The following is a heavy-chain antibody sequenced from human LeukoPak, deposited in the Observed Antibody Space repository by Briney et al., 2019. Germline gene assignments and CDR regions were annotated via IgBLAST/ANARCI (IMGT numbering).Heavy chain of an antibody. CDR1: GVSISSSSYY. CDR2: IYYSGST. J-gene: IGHJ4*02. CDR3: ASYVWGSYFGPKRFDY. D-gene: IGHD3-16*01. Sequence: PSETLSLTCTVSGVSISSSSYYWGWNRQPPGKGLEWIGRIYYSGSTYYNPSLKSRVTISVDTSKNQFSLKLSSVTAADTAVYYCASYVWGSYFGPKRFDYWGQGTLVTVSS. V-gene: IGHV4-39*01.